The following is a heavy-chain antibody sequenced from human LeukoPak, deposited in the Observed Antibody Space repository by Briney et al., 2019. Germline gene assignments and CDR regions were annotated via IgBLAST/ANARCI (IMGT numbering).Heavy chain of an antibody. CDR3: AREHRIAAAGTLDY. CDR1: GGSISSSSYY. CDR2: IYYSGST. V-gene: IGHV4-39*02. Sequence: PSETQSLTCTVSGGSISSSSYYWGWIRQPPGKGLEWIGSIYYSGSTYYNPSLKSRVTISVDTSKNQFSLKLSSVTAADTAVYYCAREHRIAAAGTLDYWGQGTLVTVSS. J-gene: IGHJ4*02. D-gene: IGHD6-13*01.